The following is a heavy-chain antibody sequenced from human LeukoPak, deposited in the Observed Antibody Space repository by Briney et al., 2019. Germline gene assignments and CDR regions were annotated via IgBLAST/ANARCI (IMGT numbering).Heavy chain of an antibody. Sequence: GGSLRLSCAASGFTVSSNYMSWVRQAPGKGLEWVSVIYSGGSTYNADSVKGRFTISRDNSKNTLYLQMNSLRAEDTAVYYCARAPGDYDSSGYYYSRYYYYGMDVWGQGTTVTVSS. CDR1: GFTVSSNY. D-gene: IGHD3-22*01. J-gene: IGHJ6*02. CDR2: IYSGGST. CDR3: ARAPGDYDSSGYYYSRYYYYGMDV. V-gene: IGHV3-53*01.